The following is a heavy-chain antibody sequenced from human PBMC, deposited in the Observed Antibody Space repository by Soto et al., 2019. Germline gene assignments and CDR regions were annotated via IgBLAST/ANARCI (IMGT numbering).Heavy chain of an antibody. CDR2: IIPTFGRT. J-gene: IGHJ6*01. CDR1: GEPFSSYA. Sequence: GGSVKVYFKASGEPFSSYAISWVRQAPGKGLEWMGKIIPTFGRTNYAQKFQGRLTISADDSTSTAYMELSSLLSEDTAVYYCARDPLSSFAMDVWGQGTTVTVSS. V-gene: IGHV1-69*13. CDR3: ARDPLSSFAMDV. D-gene: IGHD3-10*02.